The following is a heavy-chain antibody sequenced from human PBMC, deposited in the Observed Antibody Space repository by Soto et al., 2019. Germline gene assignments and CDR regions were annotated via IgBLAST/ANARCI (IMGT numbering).Heavy chain of an antibody. V-gene: IGHV3-33*01. CDR2: IWYDGSNK. Sequence: QVQLVESGGGVVQPGRSLRLSCAASGFTFSSYGMHWVRQAPGKGLEWVAVIWYDGSNKYYADSVKGRFTISRDNSKNTLYLQMNSLRAEDKAVYYCARDRLAATIVGYCSGGSCYNYYGMDVWGQGTTVTVSS. J-gene: IGHJ6*02. D-gene: IGHD2-15*01. CDR1: GFTFSSYG. CDR3: ARDRLAATIVGYCSGGSCYNYYGMDV.